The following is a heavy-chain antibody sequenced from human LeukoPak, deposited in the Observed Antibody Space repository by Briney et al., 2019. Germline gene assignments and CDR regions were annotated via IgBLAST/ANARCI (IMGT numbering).Heavy chain of an antibody. V-gene: IGHV1-24*01. CDR1: GYTFTSYD. D-gene: IGHD2/OR15-2a*01. J-gene: IGHJ5*02. CDR2: FDPEHRET. CDR3: VTALQYGRFHP. Sequence: ASVKVSCEASGYTFTSYDINWVRQATGQGLEWMGGFDPEHRETFYAQKFQGRVTMTEDTSRDTAYMQLSSLRSQDTAVYYCVTALQYGRFHPWGQGTLVAVSS.